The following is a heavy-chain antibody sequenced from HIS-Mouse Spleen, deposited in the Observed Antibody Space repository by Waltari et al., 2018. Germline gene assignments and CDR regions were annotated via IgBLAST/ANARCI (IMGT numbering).Heavy chain of an antibody. V-gene: IGHV3-9*01. CDR3: AKDSDGIAADAFDI. Sequence: EVQLVESGGGLVQPGRSLRLSCAASGFTFDDYAMHWVRQAPGKGLEWVSGISWNSGSIGYADSVKGRFTISRDNAKNSLYLQMNSLRAEDTALYYCAKDSDGIAADAFDIWGQGTMVTVSS. D-gene: IGHD6-13*01. J-gene: IGHJ3*02. CDR1: GFTFDDYA. CDR2: ISWNSGSI.